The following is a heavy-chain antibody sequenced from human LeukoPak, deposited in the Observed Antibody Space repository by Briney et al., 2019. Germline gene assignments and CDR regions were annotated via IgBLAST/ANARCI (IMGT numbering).Heavy chain of an antibody. CDR2: ISAYNGHT. J-gene: IGHJ4*02. CDR1: GYTFTSYG. Sequence: VASVKVSCKASGYTFTSYGISWVRQAPGQGLEWLGWISAYNGHTKFAQKLQGRVTMTTDTSTSTAYMALRSLSSDDTAVYYCARGSPPRRFYDSSGYYSYYFDYWGQGTLVTVSS. D-gene: IGHD3-22*01. CDR3: ARGSPPRRFYDSSGYYSYYFDY. V-gene: IGHV1-18*01.